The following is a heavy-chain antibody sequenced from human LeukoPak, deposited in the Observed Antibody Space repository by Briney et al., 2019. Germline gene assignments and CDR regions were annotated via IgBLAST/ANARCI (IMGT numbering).Heavy chain of an antibody. D-gene: IGHD3-22*01. CDR1: GYTFTGYY. J-gene: IGHJ5*02. CDR2: ISPNSGGT. CDR3: ARRYYDSSGWQFDP. Sequence: GASVKVSCKASGYTFTGYYMHWVRQAPGQGLEWMGWISPNSGGTNYAQKFQGRVTMTRDTSISTAYMELSRLRSDDTAVYYCARRYYDSSGWQFDPWGQGTLVTVSS. V-gene: IGHV1-2*02.